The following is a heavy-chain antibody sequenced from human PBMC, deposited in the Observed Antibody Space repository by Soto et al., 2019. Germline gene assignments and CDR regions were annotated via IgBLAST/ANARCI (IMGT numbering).Heavy chain of an antibody. V-gene: IGHV4-30-4*01. D-gene: IGHD2-21*01. Sequence: SETLSLTCTVSGGSISSGDYYWSWIRQPPGKGLEWIGYIYYSGSTYYNPSLKSRVTISVDTSKNQFSLKLSYVTAADTAVYYCASDALWSYYYYGMDVWGQGTTVTVYS. J-gene: IGHJ6*02. CDR2: IYYSGST. CDR3: ASDALWSYYYYGMDV. CDR1: GGSISSGDYY.